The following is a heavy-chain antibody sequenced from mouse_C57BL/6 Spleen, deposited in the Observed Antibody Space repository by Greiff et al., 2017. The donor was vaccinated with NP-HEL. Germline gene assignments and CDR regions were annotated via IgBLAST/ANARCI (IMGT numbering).Heavy chain of an antibody. CDR2: INPNNGGT. CDR3: ARGSRWDY. V-gene: IGHV1-26*01. Sequence: EVQLQQSGPELVKPGASVKISCKASGYTFTDYYMNWVKQSHGKSLEWIGDINPNNGGTSYNQKFKGKATLTVDKSSSTAYMELRSLTSEDSAVYYCARGSRWDYWGQGTTLTVSS. J-gene: IGHJ2*01. D-gene: IGHD1-1*02. CDR1: GYTFTDYY.